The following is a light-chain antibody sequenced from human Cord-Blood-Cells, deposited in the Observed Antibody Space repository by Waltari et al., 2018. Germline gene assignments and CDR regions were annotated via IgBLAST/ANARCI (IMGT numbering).Light chain of an antibody. Sequence: EIVMTQSPATLSVSPGERATLSCSASQSVSSNVAWYQQKPGQAPRLLIYGTSTRATGIPARISGSGSGTEFTLTISSLQSEDFAVYYCQQYNNWPPGTFGQGTKVEIK. CDR3: QQYNNWPPGT. CDR2: GTS. V-gene: IGKV3-15*01. J-gene: IGKJ1*01. CDR1: QSVSSN.